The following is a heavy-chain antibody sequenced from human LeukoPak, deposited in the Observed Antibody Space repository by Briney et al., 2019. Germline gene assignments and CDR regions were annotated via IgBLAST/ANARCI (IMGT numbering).Heavy chain of an antibody. D-gene: IGHD1-14*01. CDR3: ARERPDFDAFDI. J-gene: IGHJ3*02. V-gene: IGHV3-21*01. CDR1: GFTFSSYS. CDR2: ISSSSSYI. Sequence: GGSLRLSCAASGFTFSSYSMNWVRQAPGKGLEWASSISSSSSYIYYADSVKGRFTISRDNAKNSLYLQMNSLRAEDTAVYYCARERPDFDAFDIWGQGTMVTVSS.